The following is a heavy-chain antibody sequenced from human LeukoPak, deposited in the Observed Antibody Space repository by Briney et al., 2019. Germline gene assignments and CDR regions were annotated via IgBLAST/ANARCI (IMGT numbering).Heavy chain of an antibody. J-gene: IGHJ4*02. CDR3: ARRYSNSWFNY. CDR1: GASFSGYY. CDR2: INHSGST. Sequence: SETLSLTCAVYGASFSGYYWSWIRQPPGKGLEWIGEINHSGSTNYNPSLKSRVTISVDTAKKQFSLKLSSLPAAQTAVYYCARRYSNSWFNYWGQGTLVTVSS. V-gene: IGHV4-34*01. D-gene: IGHD6-13*01.